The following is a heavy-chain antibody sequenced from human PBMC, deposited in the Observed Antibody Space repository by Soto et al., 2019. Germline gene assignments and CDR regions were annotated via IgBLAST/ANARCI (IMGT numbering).Heavy chain of an antibody. Sequence: QVQLVESGGGVVQPGRSLRLSCAASGFSFTTYAMHWVRQAPGKGLEWVAAISSDGNNKYYADSVKGRFTISRDNSENIRSLQMSSLRAEDTAVYHCASGTSGSCYSAGVYWGQGTLATVSS. CDR3: ASGTSGSCYSAGVY. D-gene: IGHD2-15*01. V-gene: IGHV3-30-3*01. CDR1: GFSFTTYA. CDR2: ISSDGNNK. J-gene: IGHJ4*02.